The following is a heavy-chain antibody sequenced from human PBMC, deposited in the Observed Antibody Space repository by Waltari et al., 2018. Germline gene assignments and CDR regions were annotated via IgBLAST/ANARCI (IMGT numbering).Heavy chain of an antibody. CDR3: ARHLGWGNYFYMDV. CDR2: IENIGNT. V-gene: IGHV4-59*01. Sequence: QVQLQESGPGLVKPSETLSLTCSVSDGPITDYHWSWIRQPPGKALEWIGYIENIGNTTYNPSLKSRVTMSRDTAKNQVSLKVNSVTAADTAVYYCARHLGWGNYFYMDVWGKGSTVIVSS. D-gene: IGHD6-19*01. CDR1: DGPITDYH. J-gene: IGHJ6*03.